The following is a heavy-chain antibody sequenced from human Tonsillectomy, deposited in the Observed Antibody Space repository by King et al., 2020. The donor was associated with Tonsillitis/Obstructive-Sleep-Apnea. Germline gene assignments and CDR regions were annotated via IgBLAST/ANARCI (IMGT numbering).Heavy chain of an antibody. J-gene: IGHJ4*02. CDR3: AKDRVATIWGHDY. CDR1: GFTFSSYP. Sequence: VQLVESGGGLVQPGGSLRLSCAASGFTFSSYPMSWVRQAPGKGLEWVSIISGSDDRTYYADSVKGRFTISRDTSKSTLYLQMNSLRAEDTAVYYCAKDRVATIWGHDYWGQGTLVTVSS. D-gene: IGHD5-12*01. CDR2: ISGSDDRT. V-gene: IGHV3-23*04.